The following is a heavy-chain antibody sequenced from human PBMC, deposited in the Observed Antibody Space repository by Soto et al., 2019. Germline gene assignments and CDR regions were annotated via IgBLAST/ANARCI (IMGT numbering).Heavy chain of an antibody. CDR2: ISAYNGNT. CDR1: GYTFTSYG. Sequence: QVQLVQSGAEVKKPGASVKVSCKASGYTFTSYGISWVRQAPGQGLEWMGWISAYNGNTNYAQKLQGRVTMTTDTAPSTAYMELRSLRSDDTAVYYCATHRAPYYYDSSGYYYYYYGMDVWGQGTTVTVSS. CDR3: ATHRAPYYYDSSGYYYYYYGMDV. V-gene: IGHV1-18*01. J-gene: IGHJ6*02. D-gene: IGHD3-22*01.